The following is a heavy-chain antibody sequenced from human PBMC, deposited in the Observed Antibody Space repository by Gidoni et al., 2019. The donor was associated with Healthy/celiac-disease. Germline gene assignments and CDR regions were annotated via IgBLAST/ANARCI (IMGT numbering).Heavy chain of an antibody. J-gene: IGHJ4*02. CDR2: IFSNDEK. Sequence: LSNARMGVSWIRQPPGKALEWLAHIFSNDEKSYSTSLKSRLTISKDTSKSQLVLTMTNMDPVDTATYYCARKGGADLRGPFFDYWGQGTLVTVSS. CDR1: LSNARMG. D-gene: IGHD1-26*01. V-gene: IGHV2-26*01. CDR3: ARKGGADLRGPFFDY.